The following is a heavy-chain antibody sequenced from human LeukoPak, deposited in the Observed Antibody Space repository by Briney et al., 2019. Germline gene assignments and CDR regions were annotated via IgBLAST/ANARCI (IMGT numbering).Heavy chain of an antibody. J-gene: IGHJ4*02. CDR1: GFTFRTYA. CDR2: IKQDGSEK. CDR3: ARALGPLGELSDY. Sequence: PGRSLRLSCVASGFTFRTYAMHWVRQAPGKGLEWVANIKQDGSEKYYVDSVKGRFTISRDNAKNSLYLQMNSLRAEDTAVYYCARALGPLGELSDYWGQGTLVTVSS. D-gene: IGHD3-16*02. V-gene: IGHV3-7*05.